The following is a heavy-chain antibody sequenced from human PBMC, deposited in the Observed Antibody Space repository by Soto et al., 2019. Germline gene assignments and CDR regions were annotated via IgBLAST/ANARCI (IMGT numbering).Heavy chain of an antibody. CDR3: AYALNWNYFGDGMDV. D-gene: IGHD1-7*01. CDR1: GFTFSSYG. CDR2: ISYDGGNK. J-gene: IGHJ6*02. V-gene: IGHV3-30*03. Sequence: QVQLVESGGGVVQPGRSLRLSCAASGFTFSSYGMHWVRQAPGKGLEWVAVISYDGGNKYYADSVKGRFTISRDNSKNTLYLQMNSLSVEDTAVYYCAYALNWNYFGDGMDVWGQGTTVTVSS.